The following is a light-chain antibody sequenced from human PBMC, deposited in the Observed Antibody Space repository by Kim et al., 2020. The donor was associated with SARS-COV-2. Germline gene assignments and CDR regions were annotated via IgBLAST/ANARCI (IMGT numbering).Light chain of an antibody. V-gene: IGKV1-5*03. J-gene: IGKJ2*01. CDR1: QSISSW. CDR2: KAS. CDR3: QQYTSYPYT. Sequence: DIQMTQSPSTLSASVGDRVTITCRASQSISSWLAWYQQKPGKAPKLLIYKASSLESGVPSRFSGSGSGTEFTLTISTLQPDDFATYSCQQYTSYPYTFGQGTKLEI.